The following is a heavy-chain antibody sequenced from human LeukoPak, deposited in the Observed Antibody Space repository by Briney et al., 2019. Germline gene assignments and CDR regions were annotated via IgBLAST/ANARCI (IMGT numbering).Heavy chain of an antibody. CDR3: ARAPSYNSARLDV. D-gene: IGHD1-1*01. CDR1: GGSISSYY. V-gene: IGHV4-4*07. Sequence: SETLSLTCTVSGGSISSYYWTWVRQPAGKGLEWIGRIYTSGGTNYNPPLKSRVTMSVDTSENRFSLKLTSVTAADTAVYYCARAPSYNSARLDVWGQGTTVTVSS. CDR2: IYTSGGT. J-gene: IGHJ6*02.